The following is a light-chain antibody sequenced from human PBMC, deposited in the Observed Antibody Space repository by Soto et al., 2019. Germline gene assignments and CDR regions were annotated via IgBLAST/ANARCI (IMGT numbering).Light chain of an antibody. V-gene: IGKV4-1*01. CDR2: WAS. CDR3: QQYYSSPTWT. Sequence: DIVMTQSPDSLAVSLGERATINYKSSQSLFYSSNNKDYLAWYQQKPGQPPKLLIYWASIRESGVPDRFSGSGSGTDFTLTISSLQAEDVAVYYCQQYYSSPTWTFGQGTKVDIK. J-gene: IGKJ1*01. CDR1: QSLFYSSNNKDY.